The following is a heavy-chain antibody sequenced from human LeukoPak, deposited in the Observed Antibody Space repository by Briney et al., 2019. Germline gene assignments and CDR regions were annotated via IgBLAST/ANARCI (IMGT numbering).Heavy chain of an antibody. CDR1: GYTFTSYG. CDR3: ARDLGSSWYGYWFDP. D-gene: IGHD6-13*01. V-gene: IGHV1-18*01. Sequence: GASVKVSCKASGYTFTSYGISWVRQAPGQGLEWMGWISAYNGNTNYAQKLQGRVTMTTDTSTSTAYMELRSLRSDDTAVYYCARDLGSSWYGYWFDPWGQGTLVTVSS. CDR2: ISAYNGNT. J-gene: IGHJ5*02.